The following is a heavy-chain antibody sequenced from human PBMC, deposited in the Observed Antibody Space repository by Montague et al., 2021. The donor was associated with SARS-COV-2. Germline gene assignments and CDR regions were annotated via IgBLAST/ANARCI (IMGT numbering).Heavy chain of an antibody. CDR2: INHGGST. D-gene: IGHD3-22*01. V-gene: IGHV4-34*01. CDR1: GGSFNDYY. J-gene: IGHJ4*02. CDR3: ARGHQGVAMIVVVMIGAEYYFDY. Sequence: SETLSLTCAVYGGSFNDYYWSWIRQPPGRGLEWIGEINHGGSTNYSPSLKSRVTISADTSKNQFSLKLKSVTAADTANYYCARGHQGVAMIVVVMIGAEYYFDYWGLGSLVTVSS.